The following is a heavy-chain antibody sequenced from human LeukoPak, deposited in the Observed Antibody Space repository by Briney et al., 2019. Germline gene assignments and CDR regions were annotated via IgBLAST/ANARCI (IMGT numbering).Heavy chain of an antibody. CDR1: GYTLTSYY. V-gene: IGHV1-46*01. D-gene: IGHD2-2*01. J-gene: IGHJ4*02. CDR2: INPSGDTT. Sequence: ASVKVSCKASGYTLTSYYLHWVRQAPGQGLEWMAIINPSGDTTSHAQKFQGRVTITADESTSTAYMELSSLRSEDTAVYYCAIGHPPAAPGCCYWGQGTLVTVSS. CDR3: AIGHPPAAPGCCY.